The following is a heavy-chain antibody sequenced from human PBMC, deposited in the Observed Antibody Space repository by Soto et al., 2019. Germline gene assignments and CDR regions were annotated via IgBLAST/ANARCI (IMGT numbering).Heavy chain of an antibody. CDR3: ARDPPLSVLVVVATDDF. D-gene: IGHD2-21*01. CDR2: ISSSSSFR. Sequence: EVQLVESGGGLVKPGGSLRLSCAASGFTFTNHNMNCVRHAPGKGLEWVSSISSSSSFRNYADSVKGRFSISRDNDKNLVYLKMDSLRAEDTAVYYCARDPPLSVLVVVATDDFWGQGTLVTVSS. CDR1: GFTFTNHN. V-gene: IGHV3-21*02. J-gene: IGHJ4*02.